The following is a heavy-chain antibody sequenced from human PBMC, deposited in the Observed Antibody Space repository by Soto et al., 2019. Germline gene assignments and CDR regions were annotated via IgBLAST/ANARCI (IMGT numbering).Heavy chain of an antibody. CDR2: INHSGST. CDR1: GGSFSGYY. Sequence: SEILSLTCAVYGGSFSGYYWSWIRQPPGKGLEWIGEINHSGSTNYNPSLKSRVTISVDTSKNQFSLKLSSVTAADTAVYYCASTRRYNWNDKRPWSYYMDVWGKGTTVPVSS. J-gene: IGHJ6*03. CDR3: ASTRRYNWNDKRPWSYYMDV. V-gene: IGHV4-34*01. D-gene: IGHD1-1*01.